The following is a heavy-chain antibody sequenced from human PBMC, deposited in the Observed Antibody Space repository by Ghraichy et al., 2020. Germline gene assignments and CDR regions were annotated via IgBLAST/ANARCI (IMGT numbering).Heavy chain of an antibody. CDR2: ISYDGNNK. J-gene: IGHJ4*02. Sequence: GESLNISCAASGFTFSNYGMHWVRQAPGKGLEWVAVISYDGNNKYYADSVKGRFTISRDNSKNTLFLQMNSLRAEDTAVYYCAKDTENCSGDTCYYDHFDYWGQGTLVTVSS. CDR3: AKDTENCSGDTCYYDHFDY. D-gene: IGHD2-15*01. CDR1: GFTFSNYG. V-gene: IGHV3-30*18.